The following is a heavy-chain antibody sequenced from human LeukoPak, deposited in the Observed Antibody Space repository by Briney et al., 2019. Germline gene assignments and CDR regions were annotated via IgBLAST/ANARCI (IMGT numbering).Heavy chain of an antibody. J-gene: IGHJ4*02. V-gene: IGHV3-30*04. CDR3: ARGDSIAAAGVIDY. CDR2: ISYDGSNK. CDR1: GFTFSSYA. D-gene: IGHD6-13*01. Sequence: PAGSLRLSCAASGFTFSSYAMHWVRQAPGKGLEWVAVISYDGSNKYYADSVKGRFTISRDNSKNTLYLQMNSLRAEDTAVYYCARGDSIAAAGVIDYWGQGTLVTVSS.